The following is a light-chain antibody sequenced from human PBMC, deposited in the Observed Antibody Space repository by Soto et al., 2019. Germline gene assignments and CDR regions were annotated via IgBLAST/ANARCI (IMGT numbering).Light chain of an antibody. V-gene: IGLV3-21*02. Sequence: SYELTQPPSVSVAPGQTARISCGGNNIGSKNVHWYQQKPGQAPVLVVYDDSDRPSGIPERFSGSNSGNTATLTISRVEAGDEDDYYCQVWDSSTEFGGGTKLTVL. CDR1: NIGSKN. J-gene: IGLJ2*01. CDR2: DDS. CDR3: QVWDSSTE.